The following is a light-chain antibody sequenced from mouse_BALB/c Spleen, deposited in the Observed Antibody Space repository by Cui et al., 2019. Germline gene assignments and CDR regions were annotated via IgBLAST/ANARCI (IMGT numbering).Light chain of an antibody. J-gene: IGKJ4*01. CDR3: QQWSSNPFT. CDR1: SSVSY. V-gene: IGKV4-68*01. Sequence: QIVLTQSPAPMSASPGEKVTMTCSASSSVSYMYWYQQKPRSSPKPWIYLTSNLASGVPARFSVSGSGTSYSLTISSMEAEDAATYYCQQWSSNPFTFGSGTKLEIK. CDR2: LTS.